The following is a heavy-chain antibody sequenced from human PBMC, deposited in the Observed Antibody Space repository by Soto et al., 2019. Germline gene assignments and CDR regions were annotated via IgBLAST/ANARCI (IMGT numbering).Heavy chain of an antibody. CDR2: IYTSGST. D-gene: IGHD3-9*01. Sequence: PSETLSLTCTVSCGSISSYYRSWIRQHSWKGLEWIGRIYTSGSTNYNPSLKSRVTMSVDTAKNQFSLKLSSVTAADTAVYYCARTYYDIVTGYYSPALDGMDVWGQGATVTVSS. V-gene: IGHV4-4*07. CDR1: CGSISSYY. J-gene: IGHJ6*02. CDR3: ARTYYDIVTGYYSPALDGMDV.